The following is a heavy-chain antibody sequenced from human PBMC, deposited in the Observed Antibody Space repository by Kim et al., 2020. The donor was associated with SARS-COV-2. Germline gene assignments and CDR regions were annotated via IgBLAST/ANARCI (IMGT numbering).Heavy chain of an antibody. J-gene: IGHJ6*03. CDR3: ARGRGSYYYYMDV. Sequence: GGSLRLSCAASGFTFSSYGIHWVRQAPGKGLEWVTVIWLDVSNKYYIDSVKGRFTISRDNSRNTLYLQMNSLRAEDTAVYYCARGRGSYYYYMDVWGKGT. CDR2: IWLDVSNK. V-gene: IGHV3-33*01. CDR1: GFTFSSYG.